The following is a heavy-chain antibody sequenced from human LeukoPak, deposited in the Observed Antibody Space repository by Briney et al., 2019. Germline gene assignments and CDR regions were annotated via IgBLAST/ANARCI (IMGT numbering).Heavy chain of an antibody. V-gene: IGHV4-34*01. CDR2: ISHTLHT. J-gene: IGHJ4*02. D-gene: IGHD6-25*01. Sequence: SETLSLTCAVYGGSFTSYYWSWIRQPPGKGLEWIGEISHTLHTNYNPSLKSRVTMSVETSKNQLSLILSSVTAADTAVYYCARGPYSSDAGYWGQGTLVTVSS. CDR3: ARGPYSSDAGY. CDR1: GGSFTSYY.